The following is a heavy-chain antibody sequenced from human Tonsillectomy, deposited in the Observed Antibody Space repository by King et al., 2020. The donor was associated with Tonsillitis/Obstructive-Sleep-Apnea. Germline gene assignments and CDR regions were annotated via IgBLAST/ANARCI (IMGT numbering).Heavy chain of an antibody. Sequence: EVQLVESGAEVKKPGESLRISCKGSGYSFTTYWISWVRQMTGKGLEWMGRIDPTDSYANYSPSFQGRVTISADKSISTAYLQGSSLKASDTAMYYCARLMDTALVPSGMDVWGQGTTVTVSS. CDR3: ARLMDTALVPSGMDV. CDR2: IDPTDSYA. CDR1: GYSFTTYW. V-gene: IGHV5-10-1*03. D-gene: IGHD5-18*01. J-gene: IGHJ6*02.